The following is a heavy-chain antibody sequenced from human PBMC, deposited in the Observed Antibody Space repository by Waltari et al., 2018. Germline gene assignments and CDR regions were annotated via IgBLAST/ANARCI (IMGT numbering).Heavy chain of an antibody. CDR2: SIPIFGTA. D-gene: IGHD2-2*01. J-gene: IGHJ6*02. V-gene: IGHV1-69*08. Sequence: QVQLVQSGAEVKKPGSSVKVSCKASGGTFRSYAISWVRQAPGHGPEWMGRSIPIFGTANYAQKFQGRVTITADKSTSTAYMELSSLRSEDTAVYYCARVKDIVVVPAARVYYYYGMDVWGQGKTVTVSS. CDR3: ARVKDIVVVPAARVYYYYGMDV. CDR1: GGTFRSYA.